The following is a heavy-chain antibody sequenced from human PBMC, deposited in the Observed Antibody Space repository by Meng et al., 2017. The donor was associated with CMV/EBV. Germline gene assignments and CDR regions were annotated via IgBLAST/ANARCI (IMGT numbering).Heavy chain of an antibody. D-gene: IGHD3-3*01. J-gene: IGHJ6*02. V-gene: IGHV3-30*04. CDR1: GFTFNSYA. Sequence: GGSLRLSCAASGFTFNSYAMHWVRQTPGKGLEWVAVISYDGSNKYYADSVKGRFTISRDNSKNTLYLQMNSLRAEDTAVYYCARDLGRFLEWSGALGGMDVWGQGTTVTVSS. CDR2: ISYDGSNK. CDR3: ARDLGRFLEWSGALGGMDV.